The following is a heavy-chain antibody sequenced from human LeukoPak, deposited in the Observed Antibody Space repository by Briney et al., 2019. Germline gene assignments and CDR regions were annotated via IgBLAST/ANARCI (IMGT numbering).Heavy chain of an antibody. CDR1: GYSFSDYW. CDR2: MYPGDSDI. D-gene: IGHD3-3*01. CDR3: ARHIYDFWSNYDWYSDL. V-gene: IGHV5-51*01. J-gene: IGHJ2*01. Sequence: GESLKISCQGSGYSFSDYWIGWVRQMPGKGLEWMGIMYPGDSDIRYIPSFQGLVTMSADKSISTAYLQWSSLKASDTATCYCARHIYDFWSNYDWYSDLWGRGTRVTVSS.